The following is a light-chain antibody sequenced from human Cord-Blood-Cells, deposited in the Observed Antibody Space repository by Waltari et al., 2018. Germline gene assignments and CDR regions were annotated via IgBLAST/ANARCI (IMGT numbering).Light chain of an antibody. Sequence: QSALTQPPSVSGSPGQSVTISCTGTSRDVGSYNLVSWYQQPPGTAPKLMIYEVSNRPSGVPDRFSGSKSGNTASRTISGIQAEDEADYYCSSYTSSSTVVFGGGTKLTVL. V-gene: IGLV2-18*02. CDR1: SRDVGSYNL. CDR2: EVS. J-gene: IGLJ2*01. CDR3: SSYTSSSTVV.